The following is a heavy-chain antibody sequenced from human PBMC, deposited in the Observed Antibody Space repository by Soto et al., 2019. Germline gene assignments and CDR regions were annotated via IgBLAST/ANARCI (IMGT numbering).Heavy chain of an antibody. D-gene: IGHD6-13*01. CDR1: EYSFTSYW. Sequence: GESLKISCKGSEYSFTSYWIGWVRQMPGKGLEWMGIIYPGDSDTRYSPSFQGQVTISADKSISTAYLQWSSLKASDTAMYYCARFPFAAVGKDYYYGMDVWGQGTAVTVSS. V-gene: IGHV5-51*01. CDR3: ARFPFAAVGKDYYYGMDV. J-gene: IGHJ6*02. CDR2: IYPGDSDT.